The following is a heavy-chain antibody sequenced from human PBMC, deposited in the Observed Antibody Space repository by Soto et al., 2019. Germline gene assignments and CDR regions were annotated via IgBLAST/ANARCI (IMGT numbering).Heavy chain of an antibody. CDR1: GGTFSSYA. V-gene: IGHV1-69*12. Sequence: QVQLVQSGAEVTKPGSSVKVSCKASGGTFSSYAINWVRQAPGQGLEWMGGIIPIFGTADYAQKFQCRVPITADETTSTAYLELSSLRSEDTAVYYCASNGFGETYSYGMDVWGQGTTVTVSS. D-gene: IGHD3-10*01. CDR2: IIPIFGTA. J-gene: IGHJ6*02. CDR3: ASNGFGETYSYGMDV.